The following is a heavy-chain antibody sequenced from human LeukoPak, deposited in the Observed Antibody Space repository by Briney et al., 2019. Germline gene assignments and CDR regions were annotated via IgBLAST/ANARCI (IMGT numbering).Heavy chain of an antibody. CDR1: GYTFTSYG. J-gene: IGHJ4*02. CDR2: ISAYNGNT. Sequence: GASVKVSCKASGYTFTSYGISWVRQAPGQGLEWMGWISAYNGNTNYAQKLQGRVTMTTDTSTSTAYMELRSLRSDDTAVCYCARVYAYYDILTGYYNPFDYWGQGTLVTVSS. V-gene: IGHV1-18*04. D-gene: IGHD3-9*01. CDR3: ARVYAYYDILTGYYNPFDY.